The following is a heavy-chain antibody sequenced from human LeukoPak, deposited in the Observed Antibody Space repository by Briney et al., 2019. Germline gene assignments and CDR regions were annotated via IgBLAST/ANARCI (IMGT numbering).Heavy chain of an antibody. D-gene: IGHD3-9*01. CDR1: GGSFSGYY. Sequence: PSETLSLTCAVYGGSFSGYYWSWIRQPPGKGLEWIGEINHSGSTNYNPSLKSRVTISVDTSKNLFSLKLSSVTAADTAVYYCARGFGYNYYDILTGNRGRFDPWGQGTLVTVSS. J-gene: IGHJ5*02. CDR3: ARGFGYNYYDILTGNRGRFDP. CDR2: INHSGST. V-gene: IGHV4-34*01.